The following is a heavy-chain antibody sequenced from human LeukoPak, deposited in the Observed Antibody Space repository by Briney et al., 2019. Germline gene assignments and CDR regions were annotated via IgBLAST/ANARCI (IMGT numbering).Heavy chain of an antibody. CDR1: GGSISSYY. V-gene: IGHV4-59*01. D-gene: IGHD2-2*01. Sequence: SETLSLTCTVSGGSISSYYWSWIRQPPGKGLEWIGYIYYSGSTNYNPSLKRRVTISVDTSKNQFSLKLSSVTAADTAVYYCAREGYCSSTSCYGVDYWGQGTLVTVSS. J-gene: IGHJ4*02. CDR2: IYYSGST. CDR3: AREGYCSSTSCYGVDY.